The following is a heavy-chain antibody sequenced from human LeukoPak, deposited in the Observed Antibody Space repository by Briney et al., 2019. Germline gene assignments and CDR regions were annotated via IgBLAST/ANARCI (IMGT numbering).Heavy chain of an antibody. CDR3: ARDYNYDHSSGYWYYFDY. D-gene: IGHD3-22*01. CDR1: GFTVSSNY. V-gene: IGHV3-66*01. Sequence: GGSLRLSCAASGFTVSSNYMSWVRQAPGKGLEWVSVIYSDGSTYYADSVKGRFTISRGNSKNTLYLQINSLRAEDTAVYYCARDYNYDHSSGYWYYFDYWGQGTLVTVSS. CDR2: IYSDGST. J-gene: IGHJ4*02.